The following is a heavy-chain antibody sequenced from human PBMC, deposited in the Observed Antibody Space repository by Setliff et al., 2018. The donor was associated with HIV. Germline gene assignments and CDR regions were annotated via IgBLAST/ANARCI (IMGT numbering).Heavy chain of an antibody. V-gene: IGHV3-23*01. CDR1: GFTFSSYA. CDR3: AKVGANCGHDCSPFYMDV. D-gene: IGHD2-21*01. CDR2: ISGSGGST. J-gene: IGHJ6*03. Sequence: GGSLRLSCAASGFTFSSYAMSWVRQAPGKGLEWVSAISGSGGSTYYADSVKGRFTISRDNSKNTLYLQMNSLRADDTAVYYCAKVGANCGHDCSPFYMDVWGKGTTVTVSS.